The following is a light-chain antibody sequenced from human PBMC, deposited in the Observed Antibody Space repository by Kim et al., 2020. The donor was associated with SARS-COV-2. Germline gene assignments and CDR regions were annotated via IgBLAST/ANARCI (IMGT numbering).Light chain of an antibody. V-gene: IGKV1-5*01. CDR3: QQYDINPYT. CDR2: DAS. CDR1: QSIRTW. Sequence: SATVGEIVTNTCRASQSIRTWFAWYQQKPGKAPKVLIYDASTLISGVPSRFGGSGSGTEFTLTISSLQPDDFATYYCQQYDINPYTFGQGTKLEI. J-gene: IGKJ2*01.